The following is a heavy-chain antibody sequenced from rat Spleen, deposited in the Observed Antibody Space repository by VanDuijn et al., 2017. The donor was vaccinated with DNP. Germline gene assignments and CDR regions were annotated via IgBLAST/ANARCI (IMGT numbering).Heavy chain of an antibody. D-gene: IGHD4-3*01. CDR3: ATHGFGYFDY. CDR2: IFYDGSTT. Sequence: EVQLVESGGGLVQPGRSLKLSCAASGFTFSDYYMAWVRQAPTKGLEWVATIFYDGSTTYYGDSVKGRFTISRDDAKNTLYLQMDSLRSEDTATYYCATHGFGYFDYWGQGVVVTVSS. J-gene: IGHJ2*01. V-gene: IGHV5S10*01. CDR1: GFTFSDYY.